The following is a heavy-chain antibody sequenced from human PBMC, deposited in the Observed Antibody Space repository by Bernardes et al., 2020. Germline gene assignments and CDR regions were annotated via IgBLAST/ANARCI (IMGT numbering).Heavy chain of an antibody. V-gene: IGHV3-33*01. D-gene: IGHD2-21*01. J-gene: IGHJ6*02. Sequence: GGSLRLSCAASGFTFSSYGMHWVRQAPGKGLEWVAVIWYDGSNKYYADSVKGRFTISRDNSKNTLYLQMNSLRAEDTAVYYCASGLLFPSYYYYGMDVWGQGTTVTVSS. CDR2: IWYDGSNK. CDR1: GFTFSSYG. CDR3: ASGLLFPSYYYYGMDV.